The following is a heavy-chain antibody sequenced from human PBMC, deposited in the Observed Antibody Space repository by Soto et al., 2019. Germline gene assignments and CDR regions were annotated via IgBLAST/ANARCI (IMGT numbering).Heavy chain of an antibody. CDR1: GFTFSSYA. CDR2: ISASGGST. V-gene: IGHV3-23*01. D-gene: IGHD3-22*01. CDR3: ARDYYKYYDSSGYYRSPAY. Sequence: GGSLRLSCAASGFTFSSYAMSWVRQAPGKGLEWVSGISASGGSTYYADSVKGRFTISRDNSRNTLFLQMNSLRAEDTAVYYCARDYYKYYDSSGYYRSPAYWGQGTLVTVSS. J-gene: IGHJ4*02.